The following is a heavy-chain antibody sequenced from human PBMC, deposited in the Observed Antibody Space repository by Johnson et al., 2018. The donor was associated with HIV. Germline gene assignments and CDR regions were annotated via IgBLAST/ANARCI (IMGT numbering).Heavy chain of an antibody. J-gene: IGHJ3*02. CDR1: GFTFSSYA. CDR3: ATGRKDIAVVDGLDTDAFDT. V-gene: IGHV3-30*04. CDR2: ISYDGSNK. D-gene: IGHD2-2*01. Sequence: QVQLVESGGGVVQPGRSLRLSCAASGFTFSSYAMHWVRQAPGKGLEWVAVISYDGSNKYYADPVKGRFTISRDNSKNTLYLQMNSLRPDDTAVYYCATGRKDIAVVDGLDTDAFDTWGQGTVVTVSS.